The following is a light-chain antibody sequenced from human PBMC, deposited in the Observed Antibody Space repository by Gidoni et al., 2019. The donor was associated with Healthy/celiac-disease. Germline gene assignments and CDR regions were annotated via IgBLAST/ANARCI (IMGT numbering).Light chain of an antibody. J-gene: IGKJ2*01. Sequence: DIQLTQSPSTLSASVGDRVTITCRASQSISSWLAWHKQNPGKAPKLLIYKASSLESGVPSRFSGSGSGTEFTLTISSLQPDDFATYYCQQYNSYSGYTFGQGTKLEIK. CDR3: QQYNSYSGYT. V-gene: IGKV1-5*03. CDR2: KAS. CDR1: QSISSW.